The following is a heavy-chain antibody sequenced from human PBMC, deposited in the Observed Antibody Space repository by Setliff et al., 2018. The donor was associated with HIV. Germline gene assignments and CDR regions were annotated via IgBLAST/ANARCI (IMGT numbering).Heavy chain of an antibody. D-gene: IGHD3-22*01. CDR1: GGSINSFY. J-gene: IGHJ3*02. Sequence: SETLSLTCTVSGGSINSFYWNWVRQPAGRGLEWIGGFHHSGSTHYNPSLKSRVTISGQTSNNQFSLQLTSVTAADTAVYYCARQGAGYYYDSSEYYTGNGLDMWGQGTMVTVSS. CDR3: ARQGAGYYYDSSEYYTGNGLDM. V-gene: IGHV4-59*08. CDR2: FHHSGST.